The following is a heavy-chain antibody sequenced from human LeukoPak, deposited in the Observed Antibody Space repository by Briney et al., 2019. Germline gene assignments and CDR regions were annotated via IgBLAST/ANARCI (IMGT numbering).Heavy chain of an antibody. CDR3: AKNLIRGATNWFDP. D-gene: IGHD3-10*01. V-gene: IGHV3-23*01. CDR1: GFTLRSYA. J-gene: IGHJ5*02. CDR2: ISGSTGGT. Sequence: GGSLRLSCEVSGFTLRSYAMSWVRQAPGKELEWVSVISGSTGGTHFADSVKGCFTISRDNSKNTLYLQMSSLRAEDTAVYYCAKNLIRGATNWFDPWGQGTLVTVSS.